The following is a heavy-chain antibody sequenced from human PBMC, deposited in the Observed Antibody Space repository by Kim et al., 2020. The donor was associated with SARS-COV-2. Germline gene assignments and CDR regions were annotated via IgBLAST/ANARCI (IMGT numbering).Heavy chain of an antibody. V-gene: IGHV3-30*07. CDR3: ARDSDTSGYYWYFDL. Sequence: SVKARFTGSRDNSKNTLDLQINSLRVEDTAVYYCARDSDTSGYYWYFDLWGRGTLVTVSS. J-gene: IGHJ2*01. D-gene: IGHD3-22*01.